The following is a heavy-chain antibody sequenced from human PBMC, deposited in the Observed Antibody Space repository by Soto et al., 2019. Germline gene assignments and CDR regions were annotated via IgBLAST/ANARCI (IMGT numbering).Heavy chain of an antibody. CDR1: GFTFSSYW. V-gene: IGHV3-74*01. CDR2: INSDGSST. CDR3: ARDLVGATNYYYYGMDV. J-gene: IGHJ6*02. Sequence: GGSLRLSCAASGFTFSSYWMHWVRQAPGKGLVWVSRINSDGSSTSYADSVKGRFTISRDNAKNTLYLQMNSLRAEDTAVYYCARDLVGATNYYYYGMDVWGQGTTVTVSS. D-gene: IGHD1-26*01.